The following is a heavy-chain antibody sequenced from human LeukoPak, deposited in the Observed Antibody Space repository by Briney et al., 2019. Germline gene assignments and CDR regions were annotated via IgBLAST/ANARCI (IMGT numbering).Heavy chain of an antibody. D-gene: IGHD6-13*01. CDR2: IYHSGRT. Sequence: SETLSLTCTVSGYSISSGYYWGWIRQPPGKGLEWIGSIYHSGRTYYNPSLKGRVTISVDTSKNQFSLKLSSVTAADTAVYYCAREGDSSSVGWFDPWGQGTLVTVSS. J-gene: IGHJ5*02. V-gene: IGHV4-38-2*02. CDR3: AREGDSSSVGWFDP. CDR1: GYSISSGYY.